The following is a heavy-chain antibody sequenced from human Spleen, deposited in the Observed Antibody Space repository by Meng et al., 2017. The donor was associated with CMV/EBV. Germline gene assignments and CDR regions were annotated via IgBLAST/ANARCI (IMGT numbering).Heavy chain of an antibody. CDR3: AKPGVLTGYHTSYYFDS. V-gene: IGHV3-23*01. J-gene: IGHJ4*02. D-gene: IGHD3-9*01. Sequence: YTFNTYAMSWGRQAPGKGLEWVSSISGSGDSAYFAEPVRGRFTISRDNSKDTLYLQMSSLRAEDTAVYYCAKPGVLTGYHTSYYFDSWGQGTLVTVSS. CDR2: ISGSGDSA. CDR1: YTFNTYA.